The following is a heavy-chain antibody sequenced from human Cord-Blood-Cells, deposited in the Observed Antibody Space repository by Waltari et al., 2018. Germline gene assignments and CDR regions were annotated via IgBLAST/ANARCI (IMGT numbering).Heavy chain of an antibody. CDR2: INHSGSN. Sequence: QVQLQQWGAGLLKPSETLSLTCAVYGGSFSGYYWSRPRQPPGKGLGWIGEINHSGSNNYNPSHKSRVTISVDTSKNQFSLKLSSVTAADTAVYYCARPAPRTYTAMVTIYWYFDLWGRGTLVTVSS. CDR1: GGSFSGYY. V-gene: IGHV4-34*01. J-gene: IGHJ2*01. CDR3: ARPAPRTYTAMVTIYWYFDL. D-gene: IGHD5-18*01.